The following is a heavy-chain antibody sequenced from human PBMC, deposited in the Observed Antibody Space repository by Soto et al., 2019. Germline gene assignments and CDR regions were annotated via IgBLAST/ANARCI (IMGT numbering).Heavy chain of an antibody. Sequence: KEAGPVLVKPTETLTLTCTVSGFSLSNARMGVSWIRQPPGNAMEWLAHIFSNDEKSYSTSLKSRLTISKDTSKSQVVLTMTNMDPVDTATYYCARMALGYSSRFVDYWGQGTLVTVSS. CDR3: ARMALGYSSRFVDY. CDR1: GFSLSNARMG. CDR2: IFSNDEK. D-gene: IGHD6-19*01. J-gene: IGHJ4*02. V-gene: IGHV2-26*01.